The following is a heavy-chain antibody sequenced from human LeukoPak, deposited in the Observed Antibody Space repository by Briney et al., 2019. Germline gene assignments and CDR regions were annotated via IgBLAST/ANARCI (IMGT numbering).Heavy chain of an antibody. CDR3: TTDLVVGYFDYRTSFVDY. J-gene: IGHJ4*02. Sequence: PGGSLRLSCAASGFTFSNAWMSWVRQAPGKGLEWVGRIKSKTDGGTTDYAAPVKGRFTISRDDSKNTLYLQMNSLKTEDTAVYYCTTDLVVGYFDYRTSFVDYWGQGTLVTVSS. CDR1: GFTFSNAW. D-gene: IGHD3-9*01. CDR2: IKSKTDGGTT. V-gene: IGHV3-15*01.